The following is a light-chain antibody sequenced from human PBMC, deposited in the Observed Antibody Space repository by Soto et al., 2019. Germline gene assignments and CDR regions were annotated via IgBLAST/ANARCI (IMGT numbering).Light chain of an antibody. V-gene: IGKV3-20*01. J-gene: IGKJ5*01. CDR3: HQYGSSPLIS. CDR1: QPVSITY. CDR2: GAS. Sequence: PGESATLSCRASQPVSITYLTWYQQKPGQAPRLLIFGASKRATGIPDRFSGSGSGRDFTLTISGLEPEDFAVYYCHQYGSSPLISFGQGTRLEIK.